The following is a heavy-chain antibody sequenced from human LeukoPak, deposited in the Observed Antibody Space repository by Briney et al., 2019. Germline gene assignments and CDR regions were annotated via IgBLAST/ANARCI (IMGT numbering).Heavy chain of an antibody. D-gene: IGHD2-21*02. CDR3: VRDRGLLYYFDY. V-gene: IGHV3-48*02. J-gene: IGHJ4*02. Sequence: GGSLRLSCAASGFTFSTYNMNWVRQAPGEGLEWVSYISSTSLTIYYADSVKGRFTISRDNAKNSLFLQMNSLRDEDTAVYYCVRDRGLLYYFDYWGQGTVVTVSS. CDR1: GFTFSTYN. CDR2: ISSTSLTI.